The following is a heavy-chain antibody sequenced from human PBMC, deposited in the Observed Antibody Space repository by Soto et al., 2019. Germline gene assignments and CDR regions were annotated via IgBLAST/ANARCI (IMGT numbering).Heavy chain of an antibody. Sequence: QVRLVQSGAEVKRPGASVRVSCKASGYTFTNYGITWVRQVHGQGLEWMGWASAYNRNTNYAQKFEDRVIMTTDTTTGTAHMELRSLRYDDTALYVGARERQWEPLLYWGQGTLVTVSS. CDR3: ARERQWEPLLY. CDR1: GYTFTNYG. D-gene: IGHD1-26*01. J-gene: IGHJ4*02. V-gene: IGHV1-18*01. CDR2: ASAYNRNT.